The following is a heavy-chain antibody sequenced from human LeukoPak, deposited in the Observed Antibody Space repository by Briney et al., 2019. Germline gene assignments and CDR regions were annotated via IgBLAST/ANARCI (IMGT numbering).Heavy chain of an antibody. CDR3: AREGGNWGAFDI. D-gene: IGHD7-27*01. CDR2: INHSGST. CDR1: GGSFSGYY. V-gene: IGHV4-34*01. Sequence: SETLSLTCTVYGGSFSGYYWSWIRQPPGKGLEWIGEINHSGSTNYNPSLKSRVTISVDTSKNQFSLKLSSVTAADTAVYYCAREGGNWGAFDIWGQGTMVTVSS. J-gene: IGHJ3*02.